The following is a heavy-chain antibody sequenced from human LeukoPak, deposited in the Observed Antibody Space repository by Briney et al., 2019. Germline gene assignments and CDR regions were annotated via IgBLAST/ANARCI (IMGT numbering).Heavy chain of an antibody. CDR2: IYYSGST. CDR3: ASGNWNYDY. D-gene: IGHD1-7*01. Sequence: SETLSLTCTVSGGSISSSSYYWGWIRQPPGKGLEWIGSIYYSGSTYYNPSLKSRVTISVDTSKNQFSLKLSSVTAADTAVYYCASGNWNYDYWGQGTLVTVSS. J-gene: IGHJ4*02. V-gene: IGHV4-39*07. CDR1: GGSISSSSYY.